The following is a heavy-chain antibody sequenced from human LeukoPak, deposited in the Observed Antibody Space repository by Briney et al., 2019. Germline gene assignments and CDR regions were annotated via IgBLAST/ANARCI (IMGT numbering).Heavy chain of an antibody. CDR2: INPNSGGT. CDR1: GYTFTGYY. V-gene: IGHV1-2*02. J-gene: IGHJ3*02. D-gene: IGHD5-12*01. Sequence: ASVKVSCKASGYTFTGYYMHWVRQAPGQGLEWMGWINPNSGGTNYAQKFQGRVTMTRDMSTSTVYMELSSLRSEDTAVYYCAREGGYDSRAAFDIWGQGTMVTVSS. CDR3: AREGGYDSRAAFDI.